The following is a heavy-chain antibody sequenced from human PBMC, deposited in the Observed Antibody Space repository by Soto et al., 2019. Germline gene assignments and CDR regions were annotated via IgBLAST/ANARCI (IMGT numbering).Heavy chain of an antibody. V-gene: IGHV3-30*18. J-gene: IGHJ6*02. CDR3: AKAGITIFVVVKI. CDR1: GFIFSSCG. CDR2: ISYDGSNK. Sequence: GGSLRLSCAASGFIFSSCGMHWVRQAPGKGLEWVAVISYDGSNKYYADSVKGRFTISRDNSKNTLYLQMKSLRAEDTAVYYCAKAGITIFVVVKIWGQGTTVTVSS. D-gene: IGHD3-3*01.